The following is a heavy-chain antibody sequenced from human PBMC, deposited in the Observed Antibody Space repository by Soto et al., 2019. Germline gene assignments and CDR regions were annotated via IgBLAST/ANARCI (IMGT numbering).Heavy chain of an antibody. CDR2: VSTNDDRT. D-gene: IGHD3-22*01. CDR3: ARELNTESSAYYSFAF. V-gene: IGHV1-18*01. J-gene: IGHJ4*02. CDR1: GYIFTAYG. Sequence: QVQLVQSGPEVKMPGASVKVSCKTSGYIFTAYGLAWLRQAPGQRPEWMGWVSTNDDRTNYAQKFQGRVTMTTDRSTTTTSMELRSLRPEDTAVYYCARELNTESSAYYSFAFWGQGTLVTVSS.